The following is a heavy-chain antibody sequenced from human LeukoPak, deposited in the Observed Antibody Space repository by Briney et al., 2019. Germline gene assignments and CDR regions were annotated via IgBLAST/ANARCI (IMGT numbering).Heavy chain of an antibody. CDR3: TRDLSGHYSIDY. J-gene: IGHJ4*02. D-gene: IGHD3-22*01. Sequence: GGSLRLSCAASGFTFSSYGMHWVRQAPGKGLEWVAFISNNGRNKDYADSVKGRFTISRDNSKNTLYLQVNSLRPEDTAVYYCTRDLSGHYSIDYWGLGTLVTVSS. V-gene: IGHV3-30*19. CDR1: GFTFSSYG. CDR2: ISNNGRNK.